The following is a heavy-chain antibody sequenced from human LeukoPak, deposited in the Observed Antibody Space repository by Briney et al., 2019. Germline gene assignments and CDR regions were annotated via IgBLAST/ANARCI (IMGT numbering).Heavy chain of an antibody. D-gene: IGHD1-26*01. J-gene: IGHJ4*02. CDR2: MNPNSGNT. CDR1: GYTFTNYD. CDR3: ARLQRLLYSGSYYSDN. Sequence: ASVRVSCKASGYTFTNYDIHWVRQATGQGLEWMGLMNPNSGNTGYAQKFQGRVTMTRDTSISTAYMELSSLRSDDTAVYYCARLQRLLYSGSYYSDNWGQGTLVTVSS. V-gene: IGHV1-8*01.